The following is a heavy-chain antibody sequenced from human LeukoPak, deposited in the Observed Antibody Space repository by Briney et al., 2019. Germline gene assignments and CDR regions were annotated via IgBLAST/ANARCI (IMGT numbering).Heavy chain of an antibody. V-gene: IGHV3-48*02. J-gene: IGHJ4*02. D-gene: IGHD1-26*01. Sequence: TGGSLRLSCAASGFTFSTYMMNWVRQAPGKVLEWVSYINSNSRTIYYADSVKGRFTVSRDNAKNSLYLQMNSLRDEDTAVYYCARDPTISGSYSDYWGQGTLVTVSS. CDR3: ARDPTISGSYSDY. CDR2: INSNSRTI. CDR1: GFTFSTYM.